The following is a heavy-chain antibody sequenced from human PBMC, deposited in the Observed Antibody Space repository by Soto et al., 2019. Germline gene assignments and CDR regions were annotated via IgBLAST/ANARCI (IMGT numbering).Heavy chain of an antibody. CDR3: ARAEDYDFWSGPPKYFDN. V-gene: IGHV3-7*03. Sequence: GGSLRLSCATSGFTFRSYWMTWVRQAPGKGPEWVANIKPDGSEKQYVDSVKGRFTVSRDNAKKSLDLQMNSLRVEDTAVYYCARAEDYDFWSGPPKYFDNWGQGTHVTVSS. J-gene: IGHJ4*02. D-gene: IGHD3-3*01. CDR2: IKPDGSEK. CDR1: GFTFRSYW.